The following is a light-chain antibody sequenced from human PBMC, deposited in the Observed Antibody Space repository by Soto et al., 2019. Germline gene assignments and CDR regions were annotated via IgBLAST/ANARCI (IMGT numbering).Light chain of an antibody. Sequence: DIVMTQSPDSLAVSLGERATINCKSSQSVLYSSNNNNYLAWFQQKPGQPPKLLIDWASTRESGVPDRFSGSGSGTDFTLTISSLQAEDVAVYYCQQYYRTPQTFGQGTKVEIK. CDR1: QSVLYSSNNNNY. CDR3: QQYYRTPQT. J-gene: IGKJ1*01. V-gene: IGKV4-1*01. CDR2: WAS.